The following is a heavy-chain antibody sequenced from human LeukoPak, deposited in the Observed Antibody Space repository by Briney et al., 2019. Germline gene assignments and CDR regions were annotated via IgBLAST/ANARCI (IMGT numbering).Heavy chain of an antibody. CDR1: GGSFSGYY. CDR3: AKTTMYYYDSSGYSVFDY. CDR2: INHSGNT. V-gene: IGHV4-34*01. D-gene: IGHD3-22*01. Sequence: SEILSLTCAVYGGSFSGYYWSWIRQPPGKGLEWIGEINHSGNTNYNPSLKSRVTISVDTSKNQFSLKLSSVTAADTAVYYCAKTTMYYYDSSGYSVFDYWGQGMLVTVSS. J-gene: IGHJ4*02.